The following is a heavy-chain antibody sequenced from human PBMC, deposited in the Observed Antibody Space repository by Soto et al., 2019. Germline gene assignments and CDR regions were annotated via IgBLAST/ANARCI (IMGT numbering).Heavy chain of an antibody. Sequence: EVQLVQSGAEVKKPGESLRISCKGFGYSFTSDWITWVRQMPGKVLEWMVRIDLSDSYTNYSPSFQGHVTISADKSISTAYLQWSSLKASDTAMYYCATPGYSSSWYDYWGQGTLVTVSS. CDR1: GYSFTSDW. CDR3: ATPGYSSSWYDY. V-gene: IGHV5-10-1*01. D-gene: IGHD6-13*01. J-gene: IGHJ4*02. CDR2: IDLSDSYT.